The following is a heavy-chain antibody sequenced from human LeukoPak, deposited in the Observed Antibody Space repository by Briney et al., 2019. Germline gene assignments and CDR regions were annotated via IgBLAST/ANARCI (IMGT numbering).Heavy chain of an antibody. J-gene: IGHJ4*02. D-gene: IGHD6-13*01. V-gene: IGHV1-8*02. CDR1: GYTFTGYY. Sequence: ASVKVSCKASGYTFTGYYMHWVRQAPGQGLEWMGWMNPNSGNTGYAQKFQGRVTMTRNTSISTAYMELSSLRSEDTAVYYCAIKGKRGSGWFPFDYWGQGTLVTVSS. CDR2: MNPNSGNT. CDR3: AIKGKRGSGWFPFDY.